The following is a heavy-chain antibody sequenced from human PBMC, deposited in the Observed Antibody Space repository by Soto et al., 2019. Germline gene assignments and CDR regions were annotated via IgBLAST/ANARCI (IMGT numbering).Heavy chain of an antibody. D-gene: IGHD3-22*01. V-gene: IGHV1-18*01. CDR1: GYTFTSYG. J-gene: IGHJ4*02. CDR2: ISAYNGNT. CDR3: AGDRYYDSSGY. Sequence: ASVKVSCKXSGYTFTSYGISWVRQAPGQGLEWMGWISAYNGNTNYAQKLQGRVTMTTDTSTSTAYMELRSLRFDDTAVYYCAGDRYYDSSGYWGQGTLVTVSS.